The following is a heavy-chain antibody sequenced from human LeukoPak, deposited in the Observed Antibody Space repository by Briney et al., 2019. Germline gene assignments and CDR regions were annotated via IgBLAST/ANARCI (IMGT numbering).Heavy chain of an antibody. V-gene: IGHV3-20*04. CDR3: ASGRGSGGSHTSYFDY. J-gene: IGHJ4*02. CDR2: INWNGGST. CDR1: GFTFDDYG. D-gene: IGHD2-15*01. Sequence: TGGSLRLSCAASGFTFDDYGMSWVRQAPGKGLEWVSGINWNGGSTGYADSVKGRFTISRDNSKNTLYLQMNSLRAEDTAVYYCASGRGSGGSHTSYFDYWGRGTLVTVSS.